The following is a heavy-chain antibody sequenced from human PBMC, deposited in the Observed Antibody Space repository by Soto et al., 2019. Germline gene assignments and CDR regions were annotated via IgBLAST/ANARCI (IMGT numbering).Heavy chain of an antibody. J-gene: IGHJ4*02. CDR2: ISSNGGST. CDR1: GFTFSSYA. D-gene: IGHD2-15*01. CDR3: ARDRWDIVVGTFDY. Sequence: PGGSLRLSCAASGFTFSSYAMHWVRQAPGKELEYVSAISSNGGSTYYANSVKGRFTISRDNSKNTLYLQMGSLRAEDMAVYYCARDRWDIVVGTFDYWGQGTLVTVSS. V-gene: IGHV3-64*01.